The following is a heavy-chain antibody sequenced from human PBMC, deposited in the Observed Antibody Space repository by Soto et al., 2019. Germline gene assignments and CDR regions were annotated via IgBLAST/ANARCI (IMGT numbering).Heavy chain of an antibody. D-gene: IGHD2-2*01. V-gene: IGHV4-61*01. J-gene: IGHJ4*02. CDR3: ARAYCISTSCYWVY. CDR1: GGSVSSGSYY. Sequence: QVQLQESGPGLVKPSETLSLTCTVSGGSVSSGSYYWRWIRQPPGQGLEWIGYIYYSGSTNYNPSLYSRVTIAVDTSKNQVSLKLSSVTASDTAVYYCARAYCISTSCYWVYWGQGTLVTVSS. CDR2: IYYSGST.